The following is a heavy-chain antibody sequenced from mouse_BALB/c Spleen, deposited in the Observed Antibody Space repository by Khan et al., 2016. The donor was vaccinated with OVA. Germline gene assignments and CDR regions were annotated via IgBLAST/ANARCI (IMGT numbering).Heavy chain of an antibody. CDR2: ISSTGST. J-gene: IGHJ4*01. V-gene: IGHV3-2*02. CDR3: ARSLYYSYGYALDC. Sequence: VQLKQSGPGLVKPSQSLSLTCTVTGYSITSDYAWNWIRQFPENKLEWMGYISSTGSTSYNPSLKSRISITRDTSKNQFFLQLKSVTTEDTATYYCARSLYYSYGYALDCWGRGTSVTVSS. D-gene: IGHD2-14*01. CDR1: GYSITSDYA.